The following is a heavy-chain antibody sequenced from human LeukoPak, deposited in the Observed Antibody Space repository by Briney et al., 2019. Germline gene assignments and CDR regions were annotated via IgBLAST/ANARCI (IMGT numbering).Heavy chain of an antibody. CDR2: INPNSGGT. D-gene: IGHD3-3*01. CDR3: ASSIHDFWSGYYTLFDY. Sequence: ASVKVSCKASGYTFTGYYMHWVRQAPGQGLEWMGWINPNSGGTNYAQKFQGRVTMTRDTSISTAYMELSRLRSDDTAVYYCASSIHDFWSGYYTLFDYWGQGTLVTVSS. CDR1: GYTFTGYY. V-gene: IGHV1-2*02. J-gene: IGHJ4*02.